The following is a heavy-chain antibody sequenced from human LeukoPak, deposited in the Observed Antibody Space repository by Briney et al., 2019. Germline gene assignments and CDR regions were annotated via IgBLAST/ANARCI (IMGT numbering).Heavy chain of an antibody. J-gene: IGHJ6*02. V-gene: IGHV1-2*04. Sequence: ASVKVSCKASGYTFGSYDINWVRQATGQGLEWMGWINPNSGGTNYAQKFQGWVTMTRDTSISTAYMEMSRLRSDDTAVYYCARGSGASGIYGMDVWGQGTTVTVSS. CDR2: INPNSGGT. CDR3: ARGSGASGIYGMDV. CDR1: GYTFGSYD. D-gene: IGHD3-10*01.